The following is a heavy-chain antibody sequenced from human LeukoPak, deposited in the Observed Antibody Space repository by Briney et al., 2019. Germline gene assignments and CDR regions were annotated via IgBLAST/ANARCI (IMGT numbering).Heavy chain of an antibody. Sequence: SETLSLTCTVSGGSISSYYWSWVRQPPGKGLEWIGYVHYSGSTKYNPSLKSRVTISVDTSKNQFSLKLSSVTAADTAVYYCARATYYYDSSGYYYRVDYFDYWGQGTLVTVSS. CDR3: ARATYYYDSSGYYYRVDYFDY. D-gene: IGHD3-22*01. V-gene: IGHV4-59*01. CDR2: VHYSGST. J-gene: IGHJ4*02. CDR1: GGSISSYY.